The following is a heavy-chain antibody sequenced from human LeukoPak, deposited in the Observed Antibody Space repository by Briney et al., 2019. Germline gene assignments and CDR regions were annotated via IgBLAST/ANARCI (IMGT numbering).Heavy chain of an antibody. CDR3: ARVDCSSTSCWGSYYGMDV. CDR1: GFTFSSYA. CDR2: ISYDGSNK. J-gene: IGHJ6*04. D-gene: IGHD2-2*01. Sequence: GGSLRLSCAASGFTFSSYAMHWVRQAPGKGLEWVAVISYDGSNKYYADSVKGRFTISRDNSKNTLYLQMNSLRAEDTAVYYCARVDCSSTSCWGSYYGMDVWGKGITVTVSS. V-gene: IGHV3-30*04.